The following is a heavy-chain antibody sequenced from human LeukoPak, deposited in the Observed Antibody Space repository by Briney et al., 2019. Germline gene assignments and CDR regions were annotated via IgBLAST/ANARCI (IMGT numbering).Heavy chain of an antibody. Sequence: SLRLSCAASGFTFDDYAMHWVRQAPGKGLEWVSGISWNSGSIGYADSVKGRFTISRDNAKNSLYLQMNSLRAEDTAVYYCARGTGSSGWYGPYYYYYMDVWGKGTTVTVSS. CDR2: ISWNSGSI. V-gene: IGHV3-9*01. CDR3: ARGTGSSGWYGPYYYYYMDV. J-gene: IGHJ6*03. D-gene: IGHD6-19*01. CDR1: GFTFDDYA.